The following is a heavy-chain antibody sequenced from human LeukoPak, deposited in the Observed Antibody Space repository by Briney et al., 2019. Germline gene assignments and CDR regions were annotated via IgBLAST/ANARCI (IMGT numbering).Heavy chain of an antibody. CDR2: IYYSGST. V-gene: IGHV4-4*02. Sequence: NPSGTLSLTCAVSGGSISSSNWWSWVRQPPGKGLEWIGEIYYSGSTNYNPSLKSRVTISVDKSKNQFSLKLSSVTAADTAVYYCARLTYYYDSSGSYGMDVWGQGTTVTVSS. D-gene: IGHD3-22*01. CDR1: GGSISSSNW. CDR3: ARLTYYYDSSGSYGMDV. J-gene: IGHJ6*02.